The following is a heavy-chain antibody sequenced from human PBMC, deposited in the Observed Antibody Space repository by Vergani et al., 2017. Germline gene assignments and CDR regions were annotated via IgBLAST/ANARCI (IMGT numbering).Heavy chain of an antibody. CDR2: ISWNGGSI. D-gene: IGHD3-10*01. CDR1: GFTFDDYA. CDR3: SRGSGDNPYYYYYDMDV. V-gene: IGHV3-9*01. Sequence: EVQLVESGGGLVQPGRSLRLSCAASGFTFDDYAMHWVRQGPGKGLEWVSGISWNGGSIVYADSVKGRFTISRDNAKNSLYLQMKSLRAEDTAVYYCSRGSGDNPYYYYYDMDVWGQGTTVTVSS. J-gene: IGHJ6*02.